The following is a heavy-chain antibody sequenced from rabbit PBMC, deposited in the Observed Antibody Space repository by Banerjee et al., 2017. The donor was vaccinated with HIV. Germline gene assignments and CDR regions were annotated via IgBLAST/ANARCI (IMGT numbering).Heavy chain of an antibody. Sequence: QEQLEESGGDLVKPEGSLTLTCTASGFSFSSSYYMCRVRQAPGRGLEWIGCIDSVNGKNTWYASWAKGRFTISKTSSTTVTLQMTSLTAADTATYFCARAYGGYSYGMDLWGPGTLVTVS. CDR2: IDSVNGKNT. CDR3: ARAYGGYSYGMDL. J-gene: IGHJ6*01. V-gene: IGHV1S45*01. D-gene: IGHD5-1*01. CDR1: GFSFSSSYY.